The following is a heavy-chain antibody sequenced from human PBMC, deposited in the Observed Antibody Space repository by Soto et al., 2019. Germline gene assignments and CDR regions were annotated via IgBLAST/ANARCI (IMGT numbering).Heavy chain of an antibody. CDR2: ISNNSSVK. V-gene: IGHV3-48*02. CDR3: ARDRGAYCSKGVCSGPYFDY. D-gene: IGHD2-8*01. Sequence: ETLSLTCTISGVSISSDNRWNWVRQAPGKGLEWLSYISNNSSVKYYADSVKGRFTISRDNAKNSLYLQMNSLRDDDTAVYYCARDRGAYCSKGVCSGPYFDYWGRGTLVTAPQ. J-gene: IGHJ4*02. CDR1: GVSISSDN.